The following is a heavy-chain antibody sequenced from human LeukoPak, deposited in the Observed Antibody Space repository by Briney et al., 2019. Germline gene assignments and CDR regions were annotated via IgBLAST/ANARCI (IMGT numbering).Heavy chain of an antibody. V-gene: IGHV1-69*04. J-gene: IGHJ6*02. CDR1: GGTFSSYA. CDR2: IIPILGIA. CDR3: ARPVWGSPYGMDV. Sequence: SVKVSCKASGGTFSSYAISWVRQAPGQGLEWMGRIIPILGIANYAQKFQGRVTITADKSTSTAYMELSSLRSEDTAVYYCARPVWGSPYGMDVWGQGTTVTVSS. D-gene: IGHD3-16*01.